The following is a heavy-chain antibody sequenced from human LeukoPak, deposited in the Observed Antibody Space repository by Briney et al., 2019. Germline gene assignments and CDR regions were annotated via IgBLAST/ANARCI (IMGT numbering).Heavy chain of an antibody. CDR1: GGSFSGHY. V-gene: IGHV4-34*01. CDR2: INHDGSS. D-gene: IGHD3-3*01. J-gene: IGHJ4*02. Sequence: SETLSLTCAVYGGSFSGHYWNWIRQPPGKGLEWIGGINHDGSSNSNPSLRSRVTISVDTSKSQFSLRLGSVSAADTAVYYCARGARYLGWFVVGRPPSEYYLDNWGQGTQVTVSS. CDR3: ARGARYLGWFVVGRPPSEYYLDN.